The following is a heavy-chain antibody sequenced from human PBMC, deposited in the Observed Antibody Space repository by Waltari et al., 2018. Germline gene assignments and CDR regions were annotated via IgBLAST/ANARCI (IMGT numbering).Heavy chain of an antibody. CDR2: INAGNGNT. CDR3: AGILGSGSWFLFDY. D-gene: IGHD6-13*01. CDR1: GYTFTSYA. V-gene: IGHV1-3*01. J-gene: IGHJ4*02. Sequence: QVQLVQSGAEVKKPGASVKVSCKASGYTFTSYAMHWVRKATGQRLEWMGWINAGNGNTKYSQKFQGRVTITRDTSASTAYMELSSLRSEDTAVYYCAGILGSGSWFLFDYWGQGTLVTVSS.